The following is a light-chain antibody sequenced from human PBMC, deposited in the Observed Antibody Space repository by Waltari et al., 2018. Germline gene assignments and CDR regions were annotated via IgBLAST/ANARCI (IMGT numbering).Light chain of an antibody. CDR2: GAS. CDR1: QTIRDN. V-gene: IGKV3-15*01. J-gene: IGKJ4*01. Sequence: EIVMTQSPVTLSVSPGERATLSCRASQTIRDNLAWYQQKPGQAPRLLIYGASIRATSIPAGFTGSGSGTEFTLTISSLQSEDFAVYYCQQYNNWPLTFGGGTKVEIK. CDR3: QQYNNWPLT.